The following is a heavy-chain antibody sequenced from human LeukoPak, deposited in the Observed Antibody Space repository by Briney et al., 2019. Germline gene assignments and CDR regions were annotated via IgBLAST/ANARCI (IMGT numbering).Heavy chain of an antibody. J-gene: IGHJ4*02. CDR1: GGTFSSYA. CDR2: MNPNSGNT. V-gene: IGHV1-8*03. D-gene: IGHD3-3*01. CDR3: ATHYDFWSDYGY. Sequence: AASVKVSCKASGGTFSSYAISWVRQATGQGLEWMGWMNPNSGNTGYAQKFQGRVTITRNTSISTAYMELSSLRSEDTAVYYCATHYDFWSDYGYWGQGTLVTVSS.